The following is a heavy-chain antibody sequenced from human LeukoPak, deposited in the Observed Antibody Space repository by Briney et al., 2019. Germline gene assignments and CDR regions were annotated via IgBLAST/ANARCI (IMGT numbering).Heavy chain of an antibody. J-gene: IGHJ4*02. CDR2: INPSGGST. D-gene: IGHD5-18*01. CDR3: ARAPTTVYSYGCIDY. CDR1: GYTFTSYY. V-gene: IGHV1-46*01. Sequence: ASVKVSCKASGYTFTSYYMHCVRRAPGQGLEWMGIINPSGGSTSYAQKFQGRVTMTRDTSTSTVYMELSSLRSENTAVYYCARAPTTVYSYGCIDYWGQRTLVTVSS.